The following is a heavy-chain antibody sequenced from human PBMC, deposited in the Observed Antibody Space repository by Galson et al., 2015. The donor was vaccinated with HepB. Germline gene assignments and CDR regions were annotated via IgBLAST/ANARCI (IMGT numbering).Heavy chain of an antibody. V-gene: IGHV3-23*01. J-gene: IGHJ4*02. Sequence: LRLSCAASGFTFTTYAMSWVRQAPGKGLEWVSGTSGSGSNTYYADSVKGRFTISRDNSKNTLYLQMDSLRAEDTAVYYCAKGHSSGWFLFADYWGRGTLVTVSS. CDR2: TSGSGSNT. CDR3: AKGHSSGWFLFADY. CDR1: GFTFTTYA. D-gene: IGHD6-19*01.